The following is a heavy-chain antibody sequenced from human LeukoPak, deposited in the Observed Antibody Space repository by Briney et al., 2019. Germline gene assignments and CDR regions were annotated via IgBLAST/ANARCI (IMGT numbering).Heavy chain of an antibody. J-gene: IGHJ4*02. CDR1: GYSFTSYW. CDR3: ARGGRGYSYGSSYFDY. CDR2: IHPGDSDT. Sequence: GESLKISCKGSGYSFTSYWIGWVRQMPGKGLEWMGIIHPGDSDTRYSPSFQGQVTISADKSISTAYLQWSSLKASDTAMYYCARGGRGYSYGSSYFDYWGQGTLVTVSS. D-gene: IGHD5-18*01. V-gene: IGHV5-51*01.